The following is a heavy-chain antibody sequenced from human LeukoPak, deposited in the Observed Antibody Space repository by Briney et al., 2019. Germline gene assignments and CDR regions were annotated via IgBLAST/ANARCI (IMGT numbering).Heavy chain of an antibody. Sequence: GGSLRLSCAASGFTFSSYSMNWVRQAPGKGLEWVSSISSSSSYIYYADSVKGRFTISRDNAKNSLYLQMNSLRAEDTAVYYCARDARELRAFDYWGQGTLVTVSS. CDR1: GFTFSSYS. V-gene: IGHV3-21*01. D-gene: IGHD1-26*01. CDR2: ISSSSSYI. CDR3: ARDARELRAFDY. J-gene: IGHJ4*02.